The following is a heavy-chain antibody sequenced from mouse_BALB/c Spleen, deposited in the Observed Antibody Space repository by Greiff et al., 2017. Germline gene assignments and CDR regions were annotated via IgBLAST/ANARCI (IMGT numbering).Heavy chain of an antibody. J-gene: IGHJ4*01. V-gene: IGHV14-1*02. D-gene: IGHD2-14*01. Sequence: EVKLQESGAELVRPGALVKLSCKASGFNIKDYYMHWVKQRPEQGLEWIGWIDPENGNTIYDPKFQGKASITADTSSNTAYLQLSSLTSEDTAVYYCGYPYYYAMDYWGQGTSVTVSS. CDR2: IDPENGNT. CDR1: GFNIKDYY. CDR3: GYPYYYAMDY.